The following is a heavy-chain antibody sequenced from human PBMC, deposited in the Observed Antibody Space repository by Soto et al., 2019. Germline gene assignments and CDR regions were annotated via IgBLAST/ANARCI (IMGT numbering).Heavy chain of an antibody. V-gene: IGHV3-30*03. CDR3: ATDRKREMATTYYFDY. J-gene: IGHJ4*02. CDR1: GFTFSSYG. D-gene: IGHD5-12*01. CDR2: ISYDGSNK. Sequence: PGGFLRLSCAASGFTFSSYGMHWVRQAPGKGLERVAVISYDGSNKYYADSVKGRFTISRDNSKNTLYLQMNSLRAEDTAVYYCATDRKREMATTYYFDYWGQGTLVTVSS.